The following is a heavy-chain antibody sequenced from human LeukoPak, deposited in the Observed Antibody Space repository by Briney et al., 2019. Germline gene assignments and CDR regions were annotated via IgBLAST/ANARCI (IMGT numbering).Heavy chain of an antibody. J-gene: IGHJ3*02. V-gene: IGHV3-33*01. CDR3: QGYPAVI. CDR2: IWYDGSNK. Sequence: GSLRLSCAASGFTFSSYGMHWVRQAPGKGLEWVAVIWYDGSNKYYADSVKGRFTISRDNSKNTVYLQMNSLRAEDTAMYYCQGYPAVIWGQGTMVTVSS. D-gene: IGHD5-18*01. CDR1: GFTFSSYG.